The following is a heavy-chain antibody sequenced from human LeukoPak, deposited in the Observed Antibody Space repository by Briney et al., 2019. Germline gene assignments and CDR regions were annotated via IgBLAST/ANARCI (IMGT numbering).Heavy chain of an antibody. V-gene: IGHV3-21*01. CDR1: GFNLRCYS. Sequence: PRGDLRLSCAGSGFNLRCYSMNWVRPAPGAGLEWVSSISSSSSYIYYADSVKGRFTISRDNAKNSLYLQMNSLRAEDTAVYYCASGGSGAFDIWGQGTMVTVSS. CDR2: ISSSSSYI. D-gene: IGHD2-15*01. J-gene: IGHJ3*02. CDR3: ASGGSGAFDI.